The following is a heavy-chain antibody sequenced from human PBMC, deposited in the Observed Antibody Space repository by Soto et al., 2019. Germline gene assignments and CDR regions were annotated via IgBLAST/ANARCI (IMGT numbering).Heavy chain of an antibody. D-gene: IGHD2-15*01. CDR3: ARLGAYCSGGSCYHDAFDI. V-gene: IGHV4-34*01. CDR1: GGSFSGYY. Sequence: QVQLQQWGAGLLKPSETLSLTCAVYGGSFSGYYWSWIRQPPGKGLEWIGEINHSGSTNYNPSLKSRVTISVDTSKNQFSLKLSSVTAADTAVYYCARLGAYCSGGSCYHDAFDIWGQGTMVTVSS. CDR2: INHSGST. J-gene: IGHJ3*02.